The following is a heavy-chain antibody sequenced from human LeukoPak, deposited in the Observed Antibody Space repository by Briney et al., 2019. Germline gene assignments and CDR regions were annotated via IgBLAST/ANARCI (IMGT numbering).Heavy chain of an antibody. Sequence: GRSLRLSCAASGFTFDDYAMHWVRQAPGKGLEWVSVIYSGGSTYYADSVKGRFTISRDNSKNTLYLQMNSLRAEDTAVYYCARGLSPERGYSYGTNDYWGQRTLVTVSS. CDR2: IYSGGST. J-gene: IGHJ4*02. CDR1: GFTFDDYA. V-gene: IGHV3-66*01. D-gene: IGHD5-18*01. CDR3: ARGLSPERGYSYGTNDY.